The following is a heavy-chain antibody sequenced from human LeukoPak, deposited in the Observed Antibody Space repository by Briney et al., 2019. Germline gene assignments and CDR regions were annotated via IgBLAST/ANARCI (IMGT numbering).Heavy chain of an antibody. CDR2: FDPEDGET. V-gene: IGHV1-24*01. J-gene: IGHJ4*02. CDR1: GYTLTELS. CDR3: ARSATNRELAY. D-gene: IGHD3-10*01. Sequence: ASVKVSCKVSGYTLTELSMHWVRQAPGKGLEWMGGFDPEDGETIYAQKFQGRVTMTTDTSTSTAYMELRSLRSDDTAVYYCARSATNRELAYWGQGTLVTVSS.